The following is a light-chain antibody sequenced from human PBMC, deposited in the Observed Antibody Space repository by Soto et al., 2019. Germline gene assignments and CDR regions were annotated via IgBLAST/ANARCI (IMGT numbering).Light chain of an antibody. CDR3: QQYATYAPST. V-gene: IGKV1-5*01. CDR1: QSIGTW. J-gene: IGKJ1*01. CDR2: DAS. Sequence: DIQLAQSPSTLSASVLAMITLPFQSSQSIGTWLAWYQHRPGEGPKLLIHDASSLESGVPSRCSGSGSATEFSLTISSLESGDSGTYHCQQYATYAPSTFGQGTKVDNK.